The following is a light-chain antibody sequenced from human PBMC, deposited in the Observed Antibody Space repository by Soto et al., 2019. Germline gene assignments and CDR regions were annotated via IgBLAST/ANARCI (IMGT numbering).Light chain of an antibody. CDR1: QGIWNY. V-gene: IGKV1-27*01. J-gene: IGKJ5*01. Sequence: DIQMTQSPSSLSASVGDRVTITCRASQGIWNYLAWYQQKPGTVPKLLIYSASTLQSGVPSRFSGSGSGTDFTLTISSLQPEDVATYYCQKYNSVPVTFGQGTRLEIK. CDR2: SAS. CDR3: QKYNSVPVT.